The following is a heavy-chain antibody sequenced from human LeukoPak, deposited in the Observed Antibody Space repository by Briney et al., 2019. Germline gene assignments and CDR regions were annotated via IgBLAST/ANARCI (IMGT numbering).Heavy chain of an antibody. CDR2: IYYTGST. J-gene: IGHJ4*02. V-gene: IGHV4-39*01. Sequence: SETLSLTCAVSGASISGSGYYLGWIRQPPGKGLEWIGNIYYTGSTYYNASLQSRVTISIDMSKNQFSLKLSSVTAADTAVYYCARPIMVAGLYYFDYWGQGTLVTVSS. D-gene: IGHD6-19*01. CDR1: GASISGSGYY. CDR3: ARPIMVAGLYYFDY.